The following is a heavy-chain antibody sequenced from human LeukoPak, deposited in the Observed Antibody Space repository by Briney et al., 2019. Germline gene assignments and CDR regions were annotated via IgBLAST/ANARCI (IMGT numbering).Heavy chain of an antibody. CDR3: AKDIRYYDILTGYSYAFDI. CDR2: ISWNSGSI. CDR1: GFTFDDYA. Sequence: GGSLRLSCAASGFTFDDYAMHWVRQAPGKGLEWVSGISWNSGSIGCADSVKGRFTISRDNAKNSLYLQMNSLRAEDTALYYCAKDIRYYDILTGYSYAFDIWGQGTMVTVSS. V-gene: IGHV3-9*01. D-gene: IGHD3-9*01. J-gene: IGHJ3*02.